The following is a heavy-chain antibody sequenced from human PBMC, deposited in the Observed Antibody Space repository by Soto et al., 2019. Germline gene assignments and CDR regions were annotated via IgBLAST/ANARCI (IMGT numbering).Heavy chain of an antibody. CDR2: ISGGGGTT. V-gene: IGHV3-23*01. CDR3: SQGRSSLVTF. J-gene: IGHJ4*02. D-gene: IGHD4-4*01. CDR1: GFTFSSYA. Sequence: PGGSLRLSCAASGFTFSSYAMSWVRQAPGKGLEWVSAISGGGGTTYYADSVKGRFTISRDNSKNTLYLQMNSLRAEDTAVYYCSQGRSSLVTFWGKGTLVPVSS.